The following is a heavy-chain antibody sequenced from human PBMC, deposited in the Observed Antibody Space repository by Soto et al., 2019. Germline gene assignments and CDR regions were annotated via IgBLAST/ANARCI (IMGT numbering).Heavy chain of an antibody. Sequence: QVQLQESGPGLVKPSQTLSLTCTVSGGSISTDDHYRSWLGQSPGKGLEWLGYVYYSGTTHHNPSLGGPLSISLVTPKNHFSLQLTSWTAADTAADYCPTPCSRGNIDYWGQGTLVTFSP. CDR2: VYYSGTT. CDR1: GGSISTDDHY. D-gene: IGHD2-2*01. V-gene: IGHV4-30-4*01. J-gene: IGHJ4*02. CDR3: PTPCSRGNIDY.